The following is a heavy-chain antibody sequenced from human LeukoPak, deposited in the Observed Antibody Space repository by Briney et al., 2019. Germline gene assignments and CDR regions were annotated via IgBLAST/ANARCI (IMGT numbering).Heavy chain of an antibody. V-gene: IGHV1-69*04. CDR3: ARVGGAMYYYDSSGYYCDY. CDR1: GYTFTSYG. D-gene: IGHD3-22*01. Sequence: SVKVSCKASGYTFTSYGISWVRQAPGQGLEWMGRIIPILGIANYAQKFQGRVTITADKSTSTAYMELSSLRSEDTAVYYCARVGGAMYYYDSSGYYCDYWGQGTLVTVSS. CDR2: IIPILGIA. J-gene: IGHJ4*02.